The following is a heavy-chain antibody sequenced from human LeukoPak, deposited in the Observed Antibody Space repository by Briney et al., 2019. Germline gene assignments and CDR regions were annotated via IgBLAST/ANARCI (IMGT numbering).Heavy chain of an antibody. CDR2: IYASGST. Sequence: SETLSLTCSVSGGSISSYYWSRIRQPPGKVLEWIGYIYASGSTNYNPSLKSRVTISVDTSENQFSLNLTSVTAADTAVYYCARHGSVRSPLGPWGQGTLVTVSS. CDR3: ARHGSVRSPLGP. CDR1: GGSISSYY. V-gene: IGHV4-4*09. D-gene: IGHD3-10*01. J-gene: IGHJ5*02.